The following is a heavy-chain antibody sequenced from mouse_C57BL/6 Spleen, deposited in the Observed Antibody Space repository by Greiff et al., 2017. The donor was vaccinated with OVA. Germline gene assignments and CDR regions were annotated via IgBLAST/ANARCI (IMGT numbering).Heavy chain of an antibody. J-gene: IGHJ3*01. CDR3: ARYDYDDSWFAY. CDR1: GYTFTSYW. Sequence: QVQLKQPGAELVRPGSSVKLSCKASGYTFTSYWMHWVKQRPIQGLEWIGNIDPSDSETHYNQKFKDKATLTVDKSSSTAYMQLSSLTSEDSAVYYCARYDYDDSWFAYWGQGTLVTVSA. V-gene: IGHV1-52*01. D-gene: IGHD2-4*01. CDR2: IDPSDSET.